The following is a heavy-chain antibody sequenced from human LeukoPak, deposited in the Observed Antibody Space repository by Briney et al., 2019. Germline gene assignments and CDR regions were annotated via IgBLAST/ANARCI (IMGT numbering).Heavy chain of an antibody. D-gene: IGHD6-19*01. CDR2: IYYSGST. CDR1: GFTFSSYA. V-gene: IGHV4-38-2*01. J-gene: IGHJ4*02. Sequence: GSLRLSCAASGFTFSSYAMSWVRQAPGKGLEWIGSIYYSGSTYYNPSLKSRVTISVDTSKNQFSLKLSSVTAADTAVYYCASSYSSGWYEINYFDYWGQGTLVTVSS. CDR3: ASSYSSGWYEINYFDY.